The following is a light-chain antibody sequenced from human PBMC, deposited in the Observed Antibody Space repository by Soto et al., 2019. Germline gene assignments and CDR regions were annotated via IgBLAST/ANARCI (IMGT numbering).Light chain of an antibody. CDR1: QGIRNY. J-gene: IGKJ1*01. CDR2: AAS. V-gene: IGKV1-27*01. CDR3: QKYNSAPLT. Sequence: DIQMTQSPSSLSASVGDRGTITCWASQGIRNYLAWYQQKPGKVPKLLIYAASPLQSGVPSRFSGSGSGTDFTLTISSLQPEDVATYYCQKYNSAPLTFGQGTKVEIK.